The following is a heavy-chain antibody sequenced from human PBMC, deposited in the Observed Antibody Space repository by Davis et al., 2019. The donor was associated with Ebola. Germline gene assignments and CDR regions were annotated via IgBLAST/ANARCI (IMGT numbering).Heavy chain of an antibody. CDR2: IDHRGKT. CDR1: GGSFSDYS. J-gene: IGHJ4*02. V-gene: IGHV4-34*01. CDR3: ASPHQIRGKVCFDL. Sequence: SQTLSLTCALYGGSFSDYSWSLIRQPPGKGLEWIGEIDHRGKTYYNPSLKSRVTISIDTSRNYFSLQLRFVTAADTAVYYCASPHQIRGKVCFDLWGQGTLVTVSS. D-gene: IGHD2-2*01.